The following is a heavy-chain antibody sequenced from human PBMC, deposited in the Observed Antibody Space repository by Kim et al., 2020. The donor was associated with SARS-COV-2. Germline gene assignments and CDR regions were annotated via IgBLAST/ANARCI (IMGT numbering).Heavy chain of an antibody. D-gene: IGHD2-21*02. Sequence: GGSLRLSCAASGFTFSDYYMSWIRQAPGKGLEWVSYISSSSSYTNYADSVKGRFTISRDNAKNSLYLQMNSLRAEDTAVYYCARDHWVVTALVDYWGQGTLVTVSS. CDR1: GFTFSDYY. V-gene: IGHV3-11*05. CDR2: ISSSSSYT. J-gene: IGHJ4*02. CDR3: ARDHWVVTALVDY.